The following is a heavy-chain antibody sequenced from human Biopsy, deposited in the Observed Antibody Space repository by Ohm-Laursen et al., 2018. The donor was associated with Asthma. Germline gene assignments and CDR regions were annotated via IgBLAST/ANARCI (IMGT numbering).Heavy chain of an antibody. CDR2: ISKDASTQ. CDR1: GFSFSNFA. CDR3: VRDGTDDAFDI. V-gene: IGHV3-30*01. D-gene: IGHD1-1*01. J-gene: IGHJ3*02. Sequence: SLRLSCTASGFSFSNFAIHWVRQASGKGLEWVGVISKDASTQDYADSVKGRFTMARDNSKNTLDLRMNSLREEDTAVYYCVRDGTDDAFDIWGQGTVVSVSS.